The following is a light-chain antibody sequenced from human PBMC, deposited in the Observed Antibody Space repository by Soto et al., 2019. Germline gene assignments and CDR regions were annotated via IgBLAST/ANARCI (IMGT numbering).Light chain of an antibody. J-gene: IGLJ1*01. V-gene: IGLV1-44*01. Sequence: QSVLTQPPSASGTPGQRVTISCFGSSSNLASYTVNWYQQRPGTAPKVLIYGDNQRPSGVPDRFSGSKSGTSASLAISGLQSEDEADYYCAAWDDSLNGLYVFGTGTKLTVL. CDR3: AAWDDSLNGLYV. CDR1: SSNLASYT. CDR2: GDN.